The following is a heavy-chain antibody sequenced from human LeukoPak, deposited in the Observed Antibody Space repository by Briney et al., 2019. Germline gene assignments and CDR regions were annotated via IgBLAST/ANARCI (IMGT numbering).Heavy chain of an antibody. D-gene: IGHD6-6*01. CDR1: GLTVSSSS. CDR2: ITSGGNT. V-gene: IGHV3-53*01. J-gene: IGHJ4*02. Sequence: GGSLRLSCAASGLTVSSSSLSWARQAPGKGLEWVSLITSGGNTYYADSVRGRFTVSRDNSKNTLFLQMNSLRADDTAVYYCARASYSSWTFFEYWGQGTLVTVSS. CDR3: ARASYSSWTFFEY.